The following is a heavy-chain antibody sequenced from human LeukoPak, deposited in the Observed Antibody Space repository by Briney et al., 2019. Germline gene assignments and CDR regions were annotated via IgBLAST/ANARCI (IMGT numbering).Heavy chain of an antibody. D-gene: IGHD4-23*01. V-gene: IGHV4-34*01. Sequence: PSETLSLTCAVYGGSFSGYYWSWIRQPPGKGLEWIGEINHSGSTNYNPSLKSRVTISVDTSKNQFSLKLSSVTAADTAVYYCARLMTTVVRVDYWGQGTLVTVSS. CDR1: GGSFSGYY. CDR2: INHSGST. CDR3: ARLMTTVVRVDY. J-gene: IGHJ4*02.